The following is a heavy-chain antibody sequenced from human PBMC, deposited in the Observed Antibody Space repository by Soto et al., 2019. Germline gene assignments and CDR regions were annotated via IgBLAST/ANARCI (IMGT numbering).Heavy chain of an antibody. Sequence: GALSVKCRDSCYSVTSRDYYWAWIRQPPGKGLEWIGSMFYSGLTYYNPSLKSRVTLSVDTSKNQFSVRLNSVTAADTAVYYCAPLSVSLSGPYGIHVWGQGPTVTVSS. D-gene: IGHD2-15*01. CDR3: APLSVSLSGPYGIHV. CDR1: CYSVTSRDYY. J-gene: IGHJ6*02. CDR2: MFYSGLT. V-gene: IGHV4-39*01.